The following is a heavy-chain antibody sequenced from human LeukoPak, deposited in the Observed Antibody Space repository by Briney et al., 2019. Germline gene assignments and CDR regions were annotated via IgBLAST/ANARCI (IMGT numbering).Heavy chain of an antibody. D-gene: IGHD4-23*01. Sequence: GGSLRLSCAASGFTFSSYGMHWVRQAPGKGLEWVAVISYDGSNKYYADSVKGRFTISRDNAKNSLYLQMNSLRAEDTAVYYCAKVGDYGGNSGWFDPWGQGTLVTVSS. J-gene: IGHJ5*02. CDR1: GFTFSSYG. CDR3: AKVGDYGGNSGWFDP. V-gene: IGHV3-30*18. CDR2: ISYDGSNK.